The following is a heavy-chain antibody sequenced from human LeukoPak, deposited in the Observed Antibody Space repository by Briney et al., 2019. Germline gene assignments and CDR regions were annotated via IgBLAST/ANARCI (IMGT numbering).Heavy chain of an antibody. CDR1: GFTFSSYS. D-gene: IGHD6-13*01. J-gene: IGHJ4*02. V-gene: IGHV3-21*04. Sequence: PWGALRLSCAASGFTFSSYSMNWVRQAPGKGLEWVSSISSSSSYIYYADSVKGRFSISRDNSKNTLYLQMNSLRAEDTAVYYCASWEVAAAGALFDYWGQGTLVTVSS. CDR3: ASWEVAAAGALFDY. CDR2: ISSSSSYI.